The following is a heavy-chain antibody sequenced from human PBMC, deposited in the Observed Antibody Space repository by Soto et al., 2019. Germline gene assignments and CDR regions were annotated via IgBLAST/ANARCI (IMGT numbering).Heavy chain of an antibody. J-gene: IGHJ4*02. Sequence: GEALKISCKGSGYIFTSYWIGWVRQMPGKGLEWMGIIYPGDSTTRYSPSFQGQVTISADKSINTAYLQWSSLKASDTAIYYCVRTRLALAGPDFWGQGTLVTVSS. CDR2: IYPGDSTT. CDR1: GYIFTSYW. D-gene: IGHD6-19*01. V-gene: IGHV5-51*01. CDR3: VRTRLALAGPDF.